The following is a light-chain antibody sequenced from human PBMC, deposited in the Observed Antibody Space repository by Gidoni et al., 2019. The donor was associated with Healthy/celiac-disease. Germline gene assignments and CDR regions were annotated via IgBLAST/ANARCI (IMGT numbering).Light chain of an antibody. CDR1: QSVSSSY. J-gene: IGKJ2*01. CDR3: QQYGSSPYT. Sequence: DIVLTQSPGTLSLSPGERATLSCRASQSVSSSYLAWYQQKPGQAPRLLIYGASSRATGIPDRFSGSGSGTDFTLTISRLEPEDFAVYYCQQYGSSPYTFGRGPSWRSN. CDR2: GAS. V-gene: IGKV3-20*01.